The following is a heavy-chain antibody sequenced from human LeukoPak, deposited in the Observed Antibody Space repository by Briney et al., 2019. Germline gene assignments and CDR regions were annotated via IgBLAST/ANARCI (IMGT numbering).Heavy chain of an antibody. Sequence: KSSETLSLTCAVYGGSFSGYYWSWIRQPPGRGLEWIGEINHSGSTNYNPSLKSRVTISVDTSKNQFSLKLSSVTAADTAVYYCARLKRGIAAAGAVDYWGQGTLVTVSS. CDR2: INHSGST. J-gene: IGHJ4*02. CDR3: ARLKRGIAAAGAVDY. V-gene: IGHV4-34*01. D-gene: IGHD6-13*01. CDR1: GGSFSGYY.